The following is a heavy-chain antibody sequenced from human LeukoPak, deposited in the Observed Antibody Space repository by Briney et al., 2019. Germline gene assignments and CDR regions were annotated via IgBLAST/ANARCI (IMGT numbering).Heavy chain of an antibody. Sequence: PSETLSLTCTVSGGSISSYYWSWIRQPPGKGLEWIGYIYYSGSTNYNPSLKSRVTISVDTSKNQFSLKLSSVTAADTAVYYCASGDYYDSSGYYYWGQGTLVTVSS. CDR1: GGSISSYY. V-gene: IGHV4-59*01. D-gene: IGHD3-22*01. CDR2: IYYSGST. J-gene: IGHJ4*02. CDR3: ASGDYYDSSGYYY.